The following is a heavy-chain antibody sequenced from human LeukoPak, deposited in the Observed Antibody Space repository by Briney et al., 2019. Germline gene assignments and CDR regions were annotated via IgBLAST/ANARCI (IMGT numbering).Heavy chain of an antibody. Sequence: GGSLRLSCVASGFTFSSYAMHWVRQAPGKGLEYVSAITNNGDRTYSANSVKGRFTISRDNSKNTLYLQMGSLRAEDMAVYYCARALISGNYDYWGQGTLVTVSS. J-gene: IGHJ4*02. CDR3: ARALISGNYDY. CDR2: ITNNGDRT. CDR1: GFTFSSYA. D-gene: IGHD1-26*01. V-gene: IGHV3-64*01.